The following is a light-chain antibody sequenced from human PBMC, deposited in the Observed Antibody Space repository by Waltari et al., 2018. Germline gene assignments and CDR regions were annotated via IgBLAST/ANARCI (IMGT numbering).Light chain of an antibody. J-gene: IGLJ2*01. CDR2: YDS. CDR3: LVWHSTIDHQGV. Sequence: SYVVTQSPSVSVAPGETARITCGGANIGSKSVHWYQQRPGQAPVLVISYDSDRPSGIPERFAGSNSGNTATLTIRWVEAEDEADYYCLVWHSTIDHQGVFGGGTKLTVL. V-gene: IGLV3-21*04. CDR1: NIGSKS.